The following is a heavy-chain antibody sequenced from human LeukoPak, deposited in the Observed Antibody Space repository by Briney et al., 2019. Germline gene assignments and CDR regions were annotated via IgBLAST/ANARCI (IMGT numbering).Heavy chain of an antibody. Sequence: SSETLSLTCTVSGGSISSYYWSWLRQPPGKGLEWIGYIYYSGRTNYNPTLKSRVTISVDTSKNHFSLKLSSVTAAGTAVYYCSRGGAYDFWSGYYRDNAFDIWGQGTMVTVSS. CDR1: GGSISSYY. CDR3: SRGGAYDFWSGYYRDNAFDI. D-gene: IGHD3-3*01. J-gene: IGHJ3*02. CDR2: IYYSGRT. V-gene: IGHV4-59*01.